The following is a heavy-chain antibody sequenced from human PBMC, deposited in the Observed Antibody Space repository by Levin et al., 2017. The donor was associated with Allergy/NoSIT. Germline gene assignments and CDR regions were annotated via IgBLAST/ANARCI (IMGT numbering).Heavy chain of an antibody. J-gene: IGHJ3*02. CDR1: GYTFTSYA. CDR3: ARQKVLEWLVQAAGDAFDI. Sequence: ASVKVSCKASGYTFTSYAMHWVRQAPGQRLEWMGWINAGNGNTKYSQKFQGRVTITRDTSASTAYMELSSLRSEDTAVYYCARQKVLEWLVQAAGDAFDIWGQGTMVTVSS. CDR2: INAGNGNT. D-gene: IGHD3-3*01. V-gene: IGHV1-3*01.